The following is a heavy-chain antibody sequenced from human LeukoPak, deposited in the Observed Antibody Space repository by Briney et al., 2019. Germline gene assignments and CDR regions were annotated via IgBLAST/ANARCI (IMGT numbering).Heavy chain of an antibody. J-gene: IGHJ6*03. V-gene: IGHV1-18*01. CDR3: ARVGFGSWTFFYYYMDV. CDR2: ISAYNGNT. Sequence: ASVKVSCKASGYTFTSYGISWVRQAPGQGLEWMGWISAYNGNTNYAQKLQGGVTMTTDTSTSTAYMELRSLRSDDTAVYYCARVGFGSWTFFYYYMDVWGKGTTVTISS. D-gene: IGHD6-13*01. CDR1: GYTFTSYG.